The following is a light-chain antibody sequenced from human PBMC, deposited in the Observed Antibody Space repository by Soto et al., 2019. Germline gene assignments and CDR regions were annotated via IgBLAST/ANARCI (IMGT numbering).Light chain of an antibody. CDR1: SSDVGGYNH. J-gene: IGLJ1*01. CDR2: DVT. CDR3: SSFTSSSTRV. Sequence: QSALTQPASVSGSPGQSITISCTGSSSDVGGYNHVSWYQKHPGKAPKPVIYDVTNRHSGVSDRFSGSKSGNTASLTISGLQTEDEADYYCSSFTSSSTRVFGTGTKLTVL. V-gene: IGLV2-14*03.